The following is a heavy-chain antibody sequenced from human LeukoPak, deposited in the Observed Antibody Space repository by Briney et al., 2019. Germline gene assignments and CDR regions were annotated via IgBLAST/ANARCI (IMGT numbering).Heavy chain of an antibody. V-gene: IGHV1-18*01. D-gene: IGHD3-22*01. CDR2: ISAYNGNT. Sequence: ASVKVSCKASGYTFTSYGISWVRQAPGQGLEWMGWISAYNGNTNYAQKLQGRVTMTTDTSTSTAYMELRSLRPDDTAVYYCATYNYDSSGRNWFDPWGQGTLVTVSS. CDR3: ATYNYDSSGRNWFDP. J-gene: IGHJ5*02. CDR1: GYTFTSYG.